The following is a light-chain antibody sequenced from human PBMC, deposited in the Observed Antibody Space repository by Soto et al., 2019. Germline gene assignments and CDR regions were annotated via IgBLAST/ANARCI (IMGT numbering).Light chain of an antibody. CDR1: SSDVGGYNY. V-gene: IGLV2-14*01. CDR2: DVS. Sequence: QSVLTQPASVSGSPGQSITLSCTGTSSDVGGYNYVSWYHQHPGKAPRLMIYDVSDRPSGVSNRFSGSKSGNTASLTISGLQTEDEADYYCSSYKSGSTPYVFGTGTKVTVL. CDR3: SSYKSGSTPYV. J-gene: IGLJ1*01.